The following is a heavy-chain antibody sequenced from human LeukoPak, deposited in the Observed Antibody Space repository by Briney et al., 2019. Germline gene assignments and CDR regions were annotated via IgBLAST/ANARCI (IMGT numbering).Heavy chain of an antibody. CDR3: ARRLTRYDCFAP. J-gene: IGHJ5*02. CDR2: TYYRSTWYN. CDR1: GDSVSSNSVT. Sequence: SQTLSLTCAISGDSVSSNSVTWNWIRQSPSRGLEWLGRTYYRSTWYNDYAVSVRGRITVNPDTSKNQFSLHLNSVTPEDTAVYYCARRLTRYDCFAPGGQGILVTVSS. D-gene: IGHD1-1*01. V-gene: IGHV6-1*01.